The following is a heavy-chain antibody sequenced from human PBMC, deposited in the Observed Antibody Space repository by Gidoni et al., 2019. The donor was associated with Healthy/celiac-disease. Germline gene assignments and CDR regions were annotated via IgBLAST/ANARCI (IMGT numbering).Heavy chain of an antibody. J-gene: IGHJ6*03. D-gene: IGHD3-10*01. CDR3: ASTGMPSGYYYYYYMDV. CDR2: IIPIFGTA. Sequence: QVQLVQSGAEVKKPGSSVKASCKASGGTFSSYAISWVRQAPGQGLEWMGGIIPIFGTANYAQKFQGRVTITADKSTSTAYMELSSLRSEDTAVYYCASTGMPSGYYYYYYMDVWGKGTTVTVSS. CDR1: GGTFSSYA. V-gene: IGHV1-69*06.